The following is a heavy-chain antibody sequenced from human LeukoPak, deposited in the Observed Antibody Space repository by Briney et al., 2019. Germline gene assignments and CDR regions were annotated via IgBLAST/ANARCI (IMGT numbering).Heavy chain of an antibody. V-gene: IGHV3-21*01. CDR2: ISSSSSYI. J-gene: IGHJ3*02. D-gene: IGHD3/OR15-3a*01. CDR1: GFTFSSYS. CDR3: GLDTTLTSYQSLEDAFDI. Sequence: PGGSLRLSCAASGFTFSSYSMNWVRQAPGKGLEWVSSISSSSSYIYYADSVQGRFTISRDNAKNSLYLQMNSLRAEDTAVYYCGLDTTLTSYQSLEDAFDIWGQGTMVTVSS.